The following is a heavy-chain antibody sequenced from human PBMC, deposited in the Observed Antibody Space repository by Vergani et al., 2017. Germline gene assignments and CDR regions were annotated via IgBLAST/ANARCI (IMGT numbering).Heavy chain of an antibody. D-gene: IGHD3-22*01. CDR3: TRGWYYDSIAYWAY. CDR1: GYTFTDYY. CDR2: INPSGGST. J-gene: IGHJ4*02. V-gene: IGHV1-46*03. Sequence: VQLVQSGAEVKKPGATVKISCKVSGYTFTDYYMHWVQQAPGKGLEWMGIINPSGGSTSYVQKFQGRVTMTRDTSTSTVYMELSSLRSEDTAVYYCTRGWYYDSIAYWAYWGQGTLVTVSS.